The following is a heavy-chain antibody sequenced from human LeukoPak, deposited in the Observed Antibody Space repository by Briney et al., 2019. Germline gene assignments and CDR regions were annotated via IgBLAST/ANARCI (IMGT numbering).Heavy chain of an antibody. J-gene: IGHJ4*02. CDR3: ARGGEVTTVTSEYDY. Sequence: SETLSLTCAVYGGSFSGYYWSWIRQPPGKGLEWMGEINHSGSTNYSPSLKSRVATSIDTSRNQFSLRLSSATAADTAVYYCARGGEVTTVTSEYDYWGQGILVTVSS. D-gene: IGHD4-17*01. V-gene: IGHV4-34*01. CDR1: GGSFSGYY. CDR2: INHSGST.